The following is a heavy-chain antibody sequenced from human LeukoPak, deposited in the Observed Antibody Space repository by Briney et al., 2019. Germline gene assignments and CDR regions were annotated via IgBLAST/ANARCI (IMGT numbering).Heavy chain of an antibody. CDR2: ISSSSSYI. CDR1: EFSICSNY. Sequence: GGSLRLSCAASEFSICSNYMTWVRQAPGKGLEWVSYISSSSSYIYYADSVKGRFTIYRDNAKNSLYLQMNSLRAEDTAVYYCARESTGDYVPFDYWGQGTLVTVSS. V-gene: IGHV3-21*01. D-gene: IGHD4-17*01. CDR3: ARESTGDYVPFDY. J-gene: IGHJ4*02.